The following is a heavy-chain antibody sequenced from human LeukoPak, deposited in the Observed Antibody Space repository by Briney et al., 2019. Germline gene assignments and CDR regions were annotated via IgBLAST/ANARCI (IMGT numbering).Heavy chain of an antibody. Sequence: ASVKVSCKASGYTFTSYGISWVRQAPGQGLEWMGWISAYNGNTNYAQKLQGRVTMTTDTSTSTAYMELRSLRSDDTAVYYCAREPHIYPRYSSAYWGQGTLVTVSS. J-gene: IGHJ4*02. V-gene: IGHV1-18*01. CDR1: GYTFTSYG. D-gene: IGHD6-19*01. CDR2: ISAYNGNT. CDR3: AREPHIYPRYSSAY.